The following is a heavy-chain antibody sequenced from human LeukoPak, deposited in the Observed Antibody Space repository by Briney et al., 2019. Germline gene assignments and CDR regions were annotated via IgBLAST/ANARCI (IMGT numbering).Heavy chain of an antibody. CDR2: IYYSGST. D-gene: IGHD6-13*01. V-gene: IGHV4-59*08. CDR1: GGSISSYY. J-gene: IGHJ5*02. CDR3: ARLVAAAGSSWFDP. Sequence: SETLSLTCTVSGGSISSYYWSWIRQPPGKELEGMGYIYYSGSTNYNPSLKSRVTISVDTSKNQFSLKLSSVTAADTAVYYCARLVAAAGSSWFDPWGQGTLVTVSS.